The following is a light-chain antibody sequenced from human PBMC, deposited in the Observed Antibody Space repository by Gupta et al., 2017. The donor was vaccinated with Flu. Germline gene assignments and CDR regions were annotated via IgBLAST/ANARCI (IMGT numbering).Light chain of an antibody. CDR2: EVT. CDR1: SSDVGGHIH. V-gene: IGLV2-14*01. Sequence: SISISWTGTSSDVGGHIHVSWHHQYPAKAHNLIIYEVTKRTAGVAYRFSGFKAGNTAFLTISGPQAEDEADYYCCSYTSSITLVFGGGTKLTVL. CDR3: CSYTSSITLV. J-gene: IGLJ2*01.